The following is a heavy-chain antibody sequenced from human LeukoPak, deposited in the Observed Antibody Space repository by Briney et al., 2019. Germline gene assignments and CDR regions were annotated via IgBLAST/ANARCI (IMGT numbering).Heavy chain of an antibody. CDR1: GYTFTSYC. V-gene: IGHV1-18*01. CDR2: ISAYNGNT. D-gene: IGHD4/OR15-4a*01. J-gene: IGHJ4*02. Sequence: ASVKVFCNASGYTFTSYCISWVRQPPGQGLEWMGWISAYNGNTNYAQKLQGRVTMTTATSTSTAYMELRSLRSDDTAVYYCARDHEPMKYYGTSDYWGQGTLVTVSS. CDR3: ARDHEPMKYYGTSDY.